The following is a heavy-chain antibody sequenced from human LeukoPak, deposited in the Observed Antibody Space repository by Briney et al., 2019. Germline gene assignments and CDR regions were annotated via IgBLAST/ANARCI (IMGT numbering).Heavy chain of an antibody. J-gene: IGHJ4*02. Sequence: ASVKVSCKASGYIFPSYGISWVRQAPGQGLEWMGWISAYNGNTNYAQNRQGRVTMTTDTPTSTAYMELRSLRSDDTAMYYCARDAGDYGYDYWGQGTLVIVSS. CDR1: GYIFPSYG. V-gene: IGHV1-18*01. CDR3: ARDAGDYGYDY. CDR2: ISAYNGNT. D-gene: IGHD4-17*01.